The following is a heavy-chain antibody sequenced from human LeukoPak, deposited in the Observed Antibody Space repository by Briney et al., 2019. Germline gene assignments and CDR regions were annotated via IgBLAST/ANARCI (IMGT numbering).Heavy chain of an antibody. CDR3: ASSLGPYYYYGMDV. CDR2: IIPIFGTA. CDR1: GGTFSSYA. J-gene: IGHJ6*02. Sequence: SVKVSCKASGGTFSSYAISWVRQAPGQGLEWMGGIIPIFGTANYAQKFQGRVTITADESTSTAYMELSSLRSEDTDVYYCASSLGPYYYYGMDVWGQGTTVTVSS. V-gene: IGHV1-69*13.